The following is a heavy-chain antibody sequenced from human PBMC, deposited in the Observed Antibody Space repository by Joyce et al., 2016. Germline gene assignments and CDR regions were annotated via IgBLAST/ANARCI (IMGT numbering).Heavy chain of an antibody. Sequence: EVQLVESGGGLVQPGGSLRLSCVSSGFTFRKYYMGWNRQAPGKGPEWVTNIKADGSEKSYVGSVEGRFTISRDNAKNSRYLQINGLRAEDTAVYYCAREYFWRYDYWGQGTLVTVSS. J-gene: IGHJ4*02. CDR2: IKADGSEK. D-gene: IGHD3-3*01. CDR1: GFTFRKYY. CDR3: AREYFWRYDY. V-gene: IGHV3-7*01.